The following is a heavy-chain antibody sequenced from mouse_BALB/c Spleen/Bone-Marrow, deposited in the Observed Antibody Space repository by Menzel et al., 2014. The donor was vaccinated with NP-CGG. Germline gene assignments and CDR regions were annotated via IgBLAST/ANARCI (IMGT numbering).Heavy chain of an antibody. CDR1: GYTFTDYS. CDR2: INTETGEP. D-gene: IGHD1-1*01. J-gene: IGHJ4*01. V-gene: IGHV9-2-1*01. Sequence: VQLVESGPELKKPGETVKISCKASGYTFTDYSMNWMRQAPEKDLKWMGWINTETGEPTYADDFKGRFAYSLETSASTAYLHINNLKNDNTTTYFCSPLLLLLNYYTMDYWRQRTSVTVSS. CDR3: SPLLLLLNYYTMDY.